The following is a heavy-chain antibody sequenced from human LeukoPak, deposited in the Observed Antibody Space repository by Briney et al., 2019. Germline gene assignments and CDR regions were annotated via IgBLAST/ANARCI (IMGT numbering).Heavy chain of an antibody. CDR3: ARDLSSGWYEYAFDI. Sequence: TSETLSLTCTVSGGSINSGNYYWSWIRKPAGTGLEWIGRIYTSGSTNYNPSLKSRVTISVDTSKKQFSLKLSSVTAADTAVYYCARDLSSGWYEYAFDIWGQGTMVTVSS. CDR1: GGSINSGNYY. D-gene: IGHD6-19*01. J-gene: IGHJ3*02. V-gene: IGHV4-61*02. CDR2: IYTSGST.